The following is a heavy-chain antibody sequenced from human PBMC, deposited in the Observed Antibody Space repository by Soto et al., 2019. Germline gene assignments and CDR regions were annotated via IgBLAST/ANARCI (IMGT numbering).Heavy chain of an antibody. Sequence: PGGSLRLSCAAAGFTFSSDGMHWVRQAPGKGLEWVAVICYDGSNKYYADSGKGRFTISRHNSKNTLYLQMHSLGAEDTAVYYCAREVNPYYYGMDVWGQGTTVTVSS. CDR2: ICYDGSNK. CDR3: AREVNPYYYGMDV. CDR1: GFTFSSDG. J-gene: IGHJ6*02. V-gene: IGHV3-33*01.